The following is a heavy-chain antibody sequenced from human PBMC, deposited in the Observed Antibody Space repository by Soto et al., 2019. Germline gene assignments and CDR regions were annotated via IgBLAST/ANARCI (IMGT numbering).Heavy chain of an antibody. J-gene: IGHJ4*02. CDR3: ARRGGSSPFDY. CDR1: GGSISSSSYY. V-gene: IGHV4-39*01. D-gene: IGHD1-26*01. Sequence: QLQLQESGPGLVKPSETLSLTCTVSGGSISSSSYYWGWIRQSPGKGLEWIGNIYYSGSTYYNPSLRSRVAISVDTSKSQFSLKLSSVTAVDAAVYYCARRGGSSPFDYWGQGTLVTVSS. CDR2: IYYSGST.